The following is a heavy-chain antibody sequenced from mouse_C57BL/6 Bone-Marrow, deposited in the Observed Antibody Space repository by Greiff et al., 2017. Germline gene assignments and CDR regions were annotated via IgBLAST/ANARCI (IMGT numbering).Heavy chain of an antibody. Sequence: VQLQQSGPELVKPGASVKISCKASGYAFSSSWMNWVKQRPGKGLEWIGRIYPGDGDTNYNGNFKGKATLTADKSSSTAYMQLSRLTSEDSAVYFCARRGDYVPAGFAYWGQGTLVTVSA. CDR3: ARRGDYVPAGFAY. CDR1: GYAFSSSW. J-gene: IGHJ3*01. D-gene: IGHD1-1*02. CDR2: IYPGDGDT. V-gene: IGHV1-82*01.